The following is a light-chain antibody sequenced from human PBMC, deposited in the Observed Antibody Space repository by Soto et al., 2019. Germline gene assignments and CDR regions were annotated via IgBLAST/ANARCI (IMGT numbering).Light chain of an antibody. J-gene: IGKJ1*01. CDR2: KAS. CDR1: QSISSW. CDR3: QQYNSYWT. Sequence: DIQMTQSPSTLSASVGDRVTITCRASQSISSWLAWYPQKPGKAPKLLIYKASSVASGVPSRFSGSGSGAEFTLTISSLRPDDFATYYCQQYNSYWTFGQGTKVEIK. V-gene: IGKV1-5*03.